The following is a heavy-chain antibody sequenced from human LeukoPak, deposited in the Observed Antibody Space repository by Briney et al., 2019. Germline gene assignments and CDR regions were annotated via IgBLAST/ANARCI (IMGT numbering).Heavy chain of an antibody. D-gene: IGHD3-22*01. Sequence: GGSLRLSCAASAFTVSSSYMSWVRQAPGKGLEWVSVIYSGGSTYYADSVRGRFSISRDNSKNTLYLQMNSLRAEDTAVYYCARDHYYDSSGYFPWGQGTLVTVSS. J-gene: IGHJ5*02. V-gene: IGHV3-53*01. CDR3: ARDHYYDSSGYFP. CDR1: AFTVSSSY. CDR2: IYSGGST.